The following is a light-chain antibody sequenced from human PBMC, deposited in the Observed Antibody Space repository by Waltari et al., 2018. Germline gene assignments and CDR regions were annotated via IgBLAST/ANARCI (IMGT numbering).Light chain of an antibody. CDR2: DVD. CDR1: SSDVGGYTY. CDR3: CSFASSGTYV. Sequence: QSALTQPASVSGSPGQSITISCTGTSSDVGGYTYVSWYQQHPDKAPKLMIYDVDERPSGVSIRFSGSKSGNTASLTISGLQAEDEAHYYCCSFASSGTYVFGTGTEVTVL. J-gene: IGLJ1*01. V-gene: IGLV2-23*02.